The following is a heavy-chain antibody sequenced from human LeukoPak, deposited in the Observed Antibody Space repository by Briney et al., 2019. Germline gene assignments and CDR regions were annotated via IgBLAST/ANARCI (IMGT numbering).Heavy chain of an antibody. V-gene: IGHV3-53*01. CDR1: GFTVSSNY. D-gene: IGHD3-10*01. CDR3: ARDVPHRKRSPRFTYYYYYYYMDV. Sequence: GGSLRLSCAASGFTVSSNYMSWVRQAPGKGLEWVSVIYSGGSTYYADSVKGRFTISRDNSKNTLYLQMNSLRAEDTAVYYCARDVPHRKRSPRFTYYYYYYYMDVWGKGTTVTVSS. J-gene: IGHJ6*03. CDR2: IYSGGST.